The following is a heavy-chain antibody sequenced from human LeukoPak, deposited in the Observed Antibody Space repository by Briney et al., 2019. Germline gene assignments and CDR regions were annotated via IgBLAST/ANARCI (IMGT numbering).Heavy chain of an antibody. Sequence: GGSLRLSCAASQFTFSSYSMNWVRQAPGKGLEWVSSINRGATHIYYADSLRGRFIISGDDAKNSLYLQMNSLRAEDTAVYYCVRLRRNSDSSGYYYYYDYWGQGTLVTVSS. CDR3: VRLRRNSDSSGYYYYYDY. D-gene: IGHD3-22*01. CDR2: INRGATHI. J-gene: IGHJ4*02. V-gene: IGHV3-21*01. CDR1: QFTFSSYS.